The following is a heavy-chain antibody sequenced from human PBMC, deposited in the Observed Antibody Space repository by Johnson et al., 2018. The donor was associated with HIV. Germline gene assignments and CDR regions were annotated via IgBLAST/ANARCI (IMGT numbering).Heavy chain of an antibody. CDR1: GFTVSSNY. J-gene: IGHJ3*02. CDR2: FYSDSNT. V-gene: IGHV3-66*01. CDR3: ARERIAAAGLDAFDI. Sequence: MMLVESGGGLVQPGGSLRLSCAASGFTVSSNYMSWVRQAPGKGLEWVSVFYSDSNTYSSDSVKGRFTISRDNSKNTLYLQMNSLRAEDTAVYYCARERIAAAGLDAFDIWGQGTMVTVSP. D-gene: IGHD6-13*01.